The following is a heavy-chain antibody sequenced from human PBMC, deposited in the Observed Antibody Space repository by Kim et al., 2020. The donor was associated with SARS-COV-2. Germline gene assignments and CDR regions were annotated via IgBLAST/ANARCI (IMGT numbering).Heavy chain of an antibody. Sequence: SRVTISVDTSKNQFSLKLSAVTAADTAVYYCARGKRITIFGVVIMGWFDPWGQGTLVTVSS. V-gene: IGHV4-34*01. D-gene: IGHD3-3*01. CDR3: ARGKRITIFGVVIMGWFDP. J-gene: IGHJ5*02.